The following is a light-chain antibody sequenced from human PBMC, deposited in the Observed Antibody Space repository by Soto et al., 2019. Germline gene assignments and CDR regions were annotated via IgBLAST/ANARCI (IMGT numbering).Light chain of an antibody. J-gene: IGLJ3*02. CDR2: GNS. Sequence: QSVLTQPPSVSGAPGQRVTISCTGSSSNIGAGYDVHWYQQLPGTAPKLLTYGNSNRPSGVPDRFSGSKSGTSAALAITGLQAEDEAHYSCQSYDSSLSVVFGGGTKLTV. CDR1: SSNIGAGYD. V-gene: IGLV1-40*01. CDR3: QSYDSSLSVV.